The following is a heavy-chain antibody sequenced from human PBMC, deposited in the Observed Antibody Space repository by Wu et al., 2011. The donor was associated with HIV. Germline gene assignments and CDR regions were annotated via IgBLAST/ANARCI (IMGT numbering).Heavy chain of an antibody. D-gene: IGHD3-16*01. V-gene: IGHV1-46*01. Sequence: QVQLVQSGAEVKKPGASVKVSCEASGYTFTSHFIHWVRQAPGQGLEWMGIINPSGGSTVYAQKFQGRVITTRDTSTSTVYMELSSLRSDDTAVYYCARGDPGIRLYFDYWGQGTLVTVSS. CDR1: GYTFTSHF. CDR2: INPSGGST. J-gene: IGHJ4*02. CDR3: ARGDPGIRLYFDY.